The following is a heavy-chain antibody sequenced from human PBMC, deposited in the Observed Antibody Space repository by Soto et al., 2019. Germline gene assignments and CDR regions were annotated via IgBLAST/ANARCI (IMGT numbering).Heavy chain of an antibody. Sequence: EVKLVESGGGLVQPGGYLRLSCATSGFTFSNYWMTWVRQAPGRGLEWVANISEDGSDKGYVDSVKGRFTIFRDNTGNSLILQMDNLRAEDTAVYYCARDITKGACYLDYWGQGTLVTVSS. D-gene: IGHD1-20*01. CDR1: GFTFSNYW. V-gene: IGHV3-7*01. J-gene: IGHJ4*02. CDR3: ARDITKGACYLDY. CDR2: ISEDGSDK.